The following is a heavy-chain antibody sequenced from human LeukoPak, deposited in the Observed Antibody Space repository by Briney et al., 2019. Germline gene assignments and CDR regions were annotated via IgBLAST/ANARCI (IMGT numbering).Heavy chain of an antibody. CDR2: CDSDGSGT. J-gene: IGHJ3*02. D-gene: IGHD3-16*01. Sequence: GGSLRLSCAASGFTFRSYAMTWVRQAPGKGLMWVSRCDSDGSGTTYVDSVKGRFTVSRDNAKSTLYLQMSSLRAEDTAVYYCATSSVWGGAFNIWGQGTMVTVSS. V-gene: IGHV3-74*01. CDR1: GFTFRSYA. CDR3: ATSSVWGGAFNI.